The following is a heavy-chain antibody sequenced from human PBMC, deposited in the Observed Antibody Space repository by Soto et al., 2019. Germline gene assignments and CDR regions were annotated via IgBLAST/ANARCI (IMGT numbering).Heavy chain of an antibody. CDR3: AKSIPAAGTGY. CDR2: ISGSGGST. J-gene: IGHJ4*02. CDR1: GFTFSSFA. D-gene: IGHD6-13*01. Sequence: EVQLLESGGGLVQPGGSLRLSCGASGFTFSSFAMGWVRQAPGKGLEWVSAISGSGGSTYYADSVKGRFTISRDNSKNTLYLQMDSLRAEDTAVYYCAKSIPAAGTGYWGQGTLVSVSS. V-gene: IGHV3-23*01.